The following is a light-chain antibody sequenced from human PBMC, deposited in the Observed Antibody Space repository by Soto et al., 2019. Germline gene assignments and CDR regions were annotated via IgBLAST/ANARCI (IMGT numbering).Light chain of an antibody. CDR1: QSISSY. CDR2: AAS. J-gene: IGKJ5*01. V-gene: IGKV1-39*01. Sequence: EIPMTQPPYPLSASVGDRVTITCRASQSISSYLNWYQQKPGKAPKLLIYAASSLQSRVPSRFSGSGSGTDFTLTISSLQPEDFATYYCQQSYSTPQITFGQGTRLEIK. CDR3: QQSYSTPQIT.